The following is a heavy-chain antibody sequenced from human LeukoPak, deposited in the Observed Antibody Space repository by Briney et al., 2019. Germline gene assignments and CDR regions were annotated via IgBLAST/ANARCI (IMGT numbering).Heavy chain of an antibody. CDR3: ARVGYCSSTSCFWYFDL. J-gene: IGHJ2*01. V-gene: IGHV4-30-2*01. D-gene: IGHD2-2*01. CDR1: GGSISSGGYS. Sequence: SETLSLTCAVSGGSISSGGYSWSWIRQPPGKGLAWIGYIYHSGSTYYNPSLKSRVTISVDRSKNQFSLKLSSVTAADTAVYYCARVGYCSSTSCFWYFDLWGRGTLVTVSS. CDR2: IYHSGST.